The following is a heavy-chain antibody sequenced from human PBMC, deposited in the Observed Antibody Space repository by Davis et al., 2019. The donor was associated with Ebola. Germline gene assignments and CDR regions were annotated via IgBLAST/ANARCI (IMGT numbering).Heavy chain of an antibody. Sequence: PSETLSLTCGVLGASSSGSYWTWIRQPPGKGIEWVGETSQSGTANYNPSLKSRVTVSLDKSRNQFSLDMRSVTAADTGVYYCARGLIVPAPRRQFIARDRSGPYKYYYLDVWGKGATVIVSS. CDR2: TSQSGTA. V-gene: IGHV4-34*01. CDR1: GASSSGSY. D-gene: IGHD2-2*01. CDR3: ARGLIVPAPRRQFIARDRSGPYKYYYLDV. J-gene: IGHJ6*03.